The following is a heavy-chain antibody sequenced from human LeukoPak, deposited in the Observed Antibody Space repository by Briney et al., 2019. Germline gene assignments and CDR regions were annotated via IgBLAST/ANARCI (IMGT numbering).Heavy chain of an antibody. CDR1: GFTFSSYS. Sequence: PGGSLRLSCAASGFTFSSYSMNWVRQAPGKGLEWVSSISSSSSYIYYADSVKGRFTISRDNAKNSLYLQMNSLRAEDTAVYYCAVPSTYDSSGYYRLYYLDYWGQGTLVTVSS. CDR2: ISSSSSYI. D-gene: IGHD3-22*01. V-gene: IGHV3-21*01. CDR3: AVPSTYDSSGYYRLYYLDY. J-gene: IGHJ4*02.